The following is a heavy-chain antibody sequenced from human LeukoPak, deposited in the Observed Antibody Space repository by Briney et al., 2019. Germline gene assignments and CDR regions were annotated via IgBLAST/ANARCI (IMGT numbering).Heavy chain of an antibody. CDR3: ARSGNQLPSDAFDI. V-gene: IGHV4-4*07. D-gene: IGHD2-2*01. CDR2: IYTSGST. J-gene: IGHJ3*02. CDR1: GGSISSYY. Sequence: SETLSLTCTVSGGSISSYYWSWIRQPAGKGLEWIGRIYTSGSTNYNPSLKSRVTMSVDTSKNQFSLKLSSVTAADTAVYYCARSGNQLPSDAFDIWGQGTMVTVSS.